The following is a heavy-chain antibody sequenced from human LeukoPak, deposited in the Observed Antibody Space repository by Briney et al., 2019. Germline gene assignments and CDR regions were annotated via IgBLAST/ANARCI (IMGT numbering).Heavy chain of an antibody. D-gene: IGHD3-22*01. CDR2: MYYSGST. CDR1: GGSISSGGYF. J-gene: IGHJ3*02. V-gene: IGHV4-31*03. CDR3: ARGDDSSGYSAFDI. Sequence: PSETLSLTCTVSGGSISSGGYFWSWIRQHPGKGLEWIGFMYYSGSTYYNPSLKSRVTTSVDTSKNQFSLKLSSVTAADTAVYYRARGDDSSGYSAFDIWGQGTMATVSS.